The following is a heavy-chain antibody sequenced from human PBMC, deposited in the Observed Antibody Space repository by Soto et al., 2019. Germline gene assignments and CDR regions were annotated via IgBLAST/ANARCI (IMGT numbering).Heavy chain of an antibody. CDR3: ARDLGYYESSGYFDY. CDR1: GFTLSDYY. CDR2: ISSTSSII. V-gene: IGHV3-11*01. Sequence: GGSLRLSCAASGFTLSDYYMSWIRQAPGKGLEWVAYISSTSSIIYDADSVKGRFTISRDNAKNSLFLQMNSLRAEDTAVYYCARDLGYYESSGYFDYWGQGTLVTVSS. D-gene: IGHD3-22*01. J-gene: IGHJ4*02.